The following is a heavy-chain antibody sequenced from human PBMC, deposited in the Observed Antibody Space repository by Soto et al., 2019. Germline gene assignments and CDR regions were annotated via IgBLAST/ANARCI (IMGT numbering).Heavy chain of an antibody. CDR1: GFTFSSYE. V-gene: IGHV3-48*03. CDR2: ISSSGSTI. D-gene: IGHD1-26*01. J-gene: IGHJ5*01. Sequence: PGGSLRLSCAASGFTFSSYEMNWVRQAPGKGLEWVSYISSSGSTIYYADSVKGRFTISRDNAKNSLYLQMNSLRAEDTAIYYCAKGKISTTTYTSFDSWGQGTLVTVSS. CDR3: AKGKISTTTYTSFDS.